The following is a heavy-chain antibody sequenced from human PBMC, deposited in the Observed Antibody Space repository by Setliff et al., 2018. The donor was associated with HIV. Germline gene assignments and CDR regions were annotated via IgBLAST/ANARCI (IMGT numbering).Heavy chain of an antibody. Sequence: GESLKISCAVSGFTISNYYMTWIRQAPGKGLEWISYISDSGSSIDYADSVKGRFAISRGTAKDSVFLQMTDLRAEDTAVYYCARDRGGAYLYFDYWGQGVLVTVSS. D-gene: IGHD1-26*01. CDR2: ISDSGSSI. CDR1: GFTISNYY. V-gene: IGHV3-11*04. J-gene: IGHJ4*02. CDR3: ARDRGGAYLYFDY.